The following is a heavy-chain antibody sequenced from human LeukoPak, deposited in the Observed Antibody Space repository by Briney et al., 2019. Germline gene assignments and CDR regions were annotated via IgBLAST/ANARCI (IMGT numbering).Heavy chain of an antibody. Sequence: PGGSLRLSCAASGFTFSSYAMRWVRQAPGKGLEWVSAIGAGSGAITIYADSVKGRFTISRDNSKNTLYLQMNSLRGEDTAVYYCAKNYDSGKGVPYGMDVWGQGTTVTVSS. J-gene: IGHJ6*02. D-gene: IGHD3-10*01. CDR1: GFTFSSYA. CDR2: IGAGSGAIT. CDR3: AKNYDSGKGVPYGMDV. V-gene: IGHV3-23*01.